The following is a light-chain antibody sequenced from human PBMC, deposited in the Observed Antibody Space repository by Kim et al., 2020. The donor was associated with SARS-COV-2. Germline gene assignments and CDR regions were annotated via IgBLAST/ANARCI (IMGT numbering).Light chain of an antibody. V-gene: IGLV3-21*04. CDR2: NNY. Sequence: PGKTATITWGTDDTGSKSVHWYQQKPGQAPALVIYNNYVRPSGIPERFSGSNSGNTATLTISRVEAGDEADYYCQVWHTSSDPFVFGTGTKVTVL. CDR3: QVWHTSSDPFV. J-gene: IGLJ1*01. CDR1: DTGSKS.